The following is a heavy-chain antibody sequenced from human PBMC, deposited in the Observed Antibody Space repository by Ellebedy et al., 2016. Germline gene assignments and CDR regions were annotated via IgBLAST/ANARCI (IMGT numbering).Heavy chain of an antibody. CDR2: ISSSGSTI. J-gene: IGHJ6*03. CDR3: ARDLGGSYPDYYYYMDV. D-gene: IGHD1-26*01. Sequence: GGSLRLXXAASGFTFSDYYMSWIRQAPGKGLEWVSYISSSGSTIYYADSVKGRFTISRDNAKNSLYLQMNSLRAEDTAVYYCARDLGGSYPDYYYYMDVWGKGTTVTVSS. V-gene: IGHV3-11*01. CDR1: GFTFSDYY.